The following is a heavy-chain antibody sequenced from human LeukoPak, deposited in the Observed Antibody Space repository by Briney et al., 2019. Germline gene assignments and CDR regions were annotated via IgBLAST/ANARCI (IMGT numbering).Heavy chain of an antibody. D-gene: IGHD1-1*01. CDR2: ISAYNGNT. CDR3: ARDKATTGTASGRFDP. Sequence: ASVKVSCKASGYIFTSYGISWVRQAPGQGLEWMGWISAYNGNTNYAQRLRGRVTMTTDTSTSTAYMELRSLRSDDTAVYYCARDKATTGTASGRFDPWGQGTLVTVSS. V-gene: IGHV1-18*01. CDR1: GYIFTSYG. J-gene: IGHJ5*02.